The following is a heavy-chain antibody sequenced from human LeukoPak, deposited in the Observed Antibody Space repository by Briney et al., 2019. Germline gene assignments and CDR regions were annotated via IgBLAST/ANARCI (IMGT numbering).Heavy chain of an antibody. D-gene: IGHD4-11*01. J-gene: IGHJ4*02. CDR2: ISSSSTYT. CDR3: ARDDYNGLYYFDY. CDR1: GFTFSDYY. V-gene: IGHV3-11*06. Sequence: GGSLRLSCAASGFTFSDYYMSWLRQAPGKGLEWVSYISSSSTYTNYADSVKGRFTISRDNAKNPLYLQMNSLRAEDTAVYYCARDDYNGLYYFDYWGQGTLVTVSS.